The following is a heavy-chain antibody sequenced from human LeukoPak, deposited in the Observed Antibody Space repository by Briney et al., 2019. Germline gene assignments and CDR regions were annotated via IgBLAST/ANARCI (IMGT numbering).Heavy chain of an antibody. Sequence: ETLETLSLTCAVYGGSFSGYYWSWIRQPPGKGLEWIGEINHSGSTNYNPSLKSRVTISVDTSKNQFSLKLSSVTAADTAVYYCARELRGYSYGSVDYWGQGTLVTVSS. V-gene: IGHV4-34*01. D-gene: IGHD5-18*01. CDR2: INHSGST. CDR1: GGSFSGYY. J-gene: IGHJ4*02. CDR3: ARELRGYSYGSVDY.